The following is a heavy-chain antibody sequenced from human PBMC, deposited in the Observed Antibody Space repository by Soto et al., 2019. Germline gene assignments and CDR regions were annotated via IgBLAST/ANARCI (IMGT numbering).Heavy chain of an antibody. CDR2: INHRGST. J-gene: IGHJ4*02. D-gene: IGHD2-2*01. Sequence: SETLSLTCAVYGGSFSGYYWGWIRQPPGKGVEWIGEINHRGSTNYNPSPKRRVAISVKTSKNQFSLKLSSVTAADTAVYYCARYIVVVPAAKTVAGNYFDYWGQGTLVTVSS. V-gene: IGHV4-34*01. CDR1: GGSFSGYY. CDR3: ARYIVVVPAAKTVAGNYFDY.